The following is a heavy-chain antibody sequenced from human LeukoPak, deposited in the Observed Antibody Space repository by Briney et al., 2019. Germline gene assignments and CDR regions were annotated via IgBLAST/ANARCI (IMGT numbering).Heavy chain of an antibody. CDR1: GFTFSSYT. V-gene: IGHV3-21*01. Sequence: PGGSLRLSCVASGFTFSSYTMNWVRRAPGKGLEWVSSISGSSSYIYYADSVKGRFTISRDNAENSLYLQMNSLRAEETAVYYCARDRELESSGYRDAFDIWGQGTMVTVSS. CDR3: ARDRELESSGYRDAFDI. D-gene: IGHD3-22*01. J-gene: IGHJ3*02. CDR2: ISGSSSYI.